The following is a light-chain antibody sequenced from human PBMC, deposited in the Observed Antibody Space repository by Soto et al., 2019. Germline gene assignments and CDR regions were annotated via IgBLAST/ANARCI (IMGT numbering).Light chain of an antibody. J-gene: IGKJ1*01. Sequence: DIQMTQSPSTLSASVGDRVTITCRASQSISIGLAWYQQKPGKAPKLLIYDASSLKSGVPSRFSGSGSGTEFTLTISSLQPDDFATYFCQQYNSYSATFGQGTKVEIK. V-gene: IGKV1-5*01. CDR2: DAS. CDR1: QSISIG. CDR3: QQYNSYSAT.